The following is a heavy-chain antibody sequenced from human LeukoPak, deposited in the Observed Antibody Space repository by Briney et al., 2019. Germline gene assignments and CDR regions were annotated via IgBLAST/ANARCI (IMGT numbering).Heavy chain of an antibody. D-gene: IGHD3-22*01. J-gene: IGHJ4*02. CDR1: GFTLSSYSMN. CDR2: IYYSGCT. V-gene: IGHV4-59*05. CDR3: ASLDSSGYYYFDY. Sequence: GSLRLSCAASGFTLSSYSMNWVRQAPGKGLEWIGSIYYSGCTYYNPSLKSRVTISVDTSKNQFSLKLSSVTAADTAVYYCASLDSSGYYYFDYWGQGTLVTVSS.